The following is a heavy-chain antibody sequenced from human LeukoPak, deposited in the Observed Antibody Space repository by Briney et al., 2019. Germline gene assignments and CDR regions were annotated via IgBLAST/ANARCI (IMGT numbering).Heavy chain of an antibody. V-gene: IGHV4-34*01. CDR2: INHSGST. Sequence: SETLSLTCAVYGGSFSGYYWSWIRQPPGKGLEWIGEINHSGSTNYNPSLKSRVTISVDTSKNQFSLKLSSVTAADTAVYYCARSPTPRYCSSTSCYGGLDYWGQGTLVTASS. CDR3: ARSPTPRYCSSTSCYGGLDY. D-gene: IGHD2-2*01. J-gene: IGHJ4*02. CDR1: GGSFSGYY.